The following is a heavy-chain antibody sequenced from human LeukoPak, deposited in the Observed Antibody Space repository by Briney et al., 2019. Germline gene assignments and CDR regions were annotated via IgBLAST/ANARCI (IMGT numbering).Heavy chain of an antibody. CDR2: IYYRGST. CDR1: VGSVSSGSYY. J-gene: IGHJ4*02. V-gene: IGHV4-61*01. D-gene: IGHD3-10*01. CDR3: ASRGPYYYGSGSYPH. Sequence: PSETLSLTCTVSVGSVSSGSYYWSWIRQPPGKGLEWIGNIYYRGSTNYNPSLKSRVTISVDTSKNRFSLKLSSVTAADTAVYYCASRGPYYYGSGSYPHWGQGTLVTVSS.